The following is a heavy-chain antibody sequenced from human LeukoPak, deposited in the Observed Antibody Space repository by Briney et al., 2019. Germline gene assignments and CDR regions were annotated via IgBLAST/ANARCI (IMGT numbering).Heavy chain of an antibody. CDR2: TRNKANSYTT. Sequence: PGGSLRLSCAASGFTFSTYAMNWVRQAPGKGLEWVGRTRNKANSYTTEYAASVKGRFTISRDDSKNSLYLQMNSLKTEDTAVYYCARGVDYYGSGSEGYFDYWGQGTLVTVSS. CDR3: ARGVDYYGSGSEGYFDY. J-gene: IGHJ4*02. V-gene: IGHV3-72*01. D-gene: IGHD3-10*01. CDR1: GFTFSTYA.